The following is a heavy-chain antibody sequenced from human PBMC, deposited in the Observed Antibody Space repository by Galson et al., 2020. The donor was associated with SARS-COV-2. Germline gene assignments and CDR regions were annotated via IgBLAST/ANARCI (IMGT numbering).Heavy chain of an antibody. J-gene: IGHJ4*02. CDR1: GGSFSGYF. D-gene: IGHD2-8*02. Sequence: SETLSLTCAVYGGSFSGYFWSWIRQPPGKGLEWIGEVNHSGSTNYNPSLMSRVTISVDTSKNQFSLKLSSVTAADTAVYYCARGLDGTGRFNGWDYWGQGTLVTVSS. CDR2: VNHSGST. V-gene: IGHV4-34*01. CDR3: ARGLDGTGRFNGWDY.